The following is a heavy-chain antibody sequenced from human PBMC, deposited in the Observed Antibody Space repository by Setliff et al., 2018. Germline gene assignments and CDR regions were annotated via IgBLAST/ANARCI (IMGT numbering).Heavy chain of an antibody. CDR1: GFTFSSYS. J-gene: IGHJ4*02. D-gene: IGHD6-6*01. V-gene: IGHV3-23*01. CDR2: ITDDGGTT. CDR3: AKSSGSSSSTNLEY. Sequence: PGGSLRLSCAASGFTFSSYSVSWVRQAPGKGLEWVSAITDDGGTTHYAGSVKGRFTIARDNSNSTLYLQMNSLRVEDTALYYCAKSSGSSSSTNLEYLGPGTLVTVSS.